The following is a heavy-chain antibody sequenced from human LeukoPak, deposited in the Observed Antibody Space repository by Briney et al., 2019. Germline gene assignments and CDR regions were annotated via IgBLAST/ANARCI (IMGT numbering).Heavy chain of an antibody. Sequence: ASVKVSCKASGYTFTGYYMHWVRQAPGQGLEWMGWINPNSGGTNYAQKFQGRVTMTRDTSISTAYIELSRLRSDDTAVYYCARDSALLGYCSGGSCYSGFDYWGQGTLVTVSS. D-gene: IGHD2-15*01. CDR2: INPNSGGT. V-gene: IGHV1-2*02. J-gene: IGHJ4*02. CDR1: GYTFTGYY. CDR3: ARDSALLGYCSGGSCYSGFDY.